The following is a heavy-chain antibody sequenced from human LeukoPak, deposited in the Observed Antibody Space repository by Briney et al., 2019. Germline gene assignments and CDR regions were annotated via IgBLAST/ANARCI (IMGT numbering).Heavy chain of an antibody. D-gene: IGHD3-10*01. V-gene: IGHV4-4*07. CDR2: IYSSGS. CDR3: ARDSGTTGEVKFDP. J-gene: IGHJ5*02. CDR1: GFSFSRYW. Sequence: GSLRLSCEASGFSFSRYWMSWIRQPAGKGLEWIGCIYSSGSNYNPSLKSRVTMSIDTSTNQLSLKLSSVTAADTAVYYCARDSGTTGEVKFDPWGQGTLVTVSS.